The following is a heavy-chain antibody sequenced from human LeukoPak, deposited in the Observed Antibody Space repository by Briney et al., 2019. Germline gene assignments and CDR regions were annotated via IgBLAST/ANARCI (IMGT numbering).Heavy chain of an antibody. CDR1: GGPISSYY. Sequence: PSETLSLTCTVSGGPISSYYWSWIRHPPGKGLEWIGYIYYSGSTNYNPSLKSRVTISVDTSKNQFSLKLSSVTAADTAVYYCARVGATRLFDYWGQGTLVTVSS. J-gene: IGHJ4*02. CDR3: ARVGATRLFDY. D-gene: IGHD1-26*01. CDR2: IYYSGST. V-gene: IGHV4-59*01.